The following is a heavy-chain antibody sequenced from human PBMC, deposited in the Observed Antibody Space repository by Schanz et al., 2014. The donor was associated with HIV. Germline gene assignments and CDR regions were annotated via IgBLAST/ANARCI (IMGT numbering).Heavy chain of an antibody. J-gene: IGHJ6*02. CDR2: ISWNSGSI. CDR3: AKDRGVVSGMVTNYYYGMDV. CDR1: GFTFDDYA. Sequence: EVQLVESGGGLVKPGGSLRLSCAASGFTFDDYAMHWVRQVPGKGLEWVSGISWNSGSIGYGDSVKGRLTISRDNAKNSLYLQMNSLRAEDTALYYCAKDRGVVSGMVTNYYYGMDVWGQGTMVTVSS. V-gene: IGHV3-9*01. D-gene: IGHD5-18*01.